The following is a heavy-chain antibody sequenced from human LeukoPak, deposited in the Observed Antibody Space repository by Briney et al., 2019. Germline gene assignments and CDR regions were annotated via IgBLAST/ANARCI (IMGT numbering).Heavy chain of an antibody. CDR3: AREAYGSGHRYSDF. V-gene: IGHV3-74*03. CDR2: INDGASYT. D-gene: IGHD6-19*01. CDR1: GFTFSSYA. J-gene: IGHJ4*02. Sequence: PGGSLRLSCAASGFTFSSYAMSWVRQAPGKGLVWVSRINDGASYTTYADSVEGRFTISRDNAKNTLYLQMNSLRTEDTAMYFCAREAYGSGHRYSDFWGQGTLVTVSS.